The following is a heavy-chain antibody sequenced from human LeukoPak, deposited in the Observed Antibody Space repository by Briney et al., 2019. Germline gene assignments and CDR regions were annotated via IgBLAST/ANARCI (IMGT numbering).Heavy chain of an antibody. Sequence: GGSLRLSCAASGFTFSNFDMHWVRQATGKGLEWVSAIGTAGDTSYPGSVKGRFTISRENAKKSLYLQMNSLRAGDTAVYYCTTGSAAFDIWGQGTMVTVSS. V-gene: IGHV3-13*01. CDR3: TTGSAAFDI. D-gene: IGHD1-26*01. CDR2: IGTAGDT. CDR1: GFTFSNFD. J-gene: IGHJ3*02.